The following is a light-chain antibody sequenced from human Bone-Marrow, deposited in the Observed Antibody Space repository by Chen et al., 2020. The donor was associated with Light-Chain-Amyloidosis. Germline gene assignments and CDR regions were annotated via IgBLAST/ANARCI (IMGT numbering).Light chain of an antibody. J-gene: IGLJ2*01. V-gene: IGLV3-25*03. Sequence: SYELTQPPSVVVSPGQTARITCSGDDLPTKYAYWYQQKPGQAPVLVIHRDTERPSGISERFSGSSSGTTATLTISGVQAEDEADYHCQSADSSVTYEVIFGGGTKLTVL. CDR3: QSADSSVTYEVI. CDR1: DLPTKY. CDR2: RDT.